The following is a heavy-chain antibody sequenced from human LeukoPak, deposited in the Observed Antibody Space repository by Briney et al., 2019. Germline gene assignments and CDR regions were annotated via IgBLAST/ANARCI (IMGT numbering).Heavy chain of an antibody. CDR1: GFTFSSYA. CDR3: AKSGCSSISCYTGH. D-gene: IGHD2-2*02. Sequence: GRSLRLSCAASGFTFSSYAMHWVRQAPGKGLEWVAVISYDGSNKYYADSVKGRFTISRDNSKNTLYLRMDSLRAEDTAVYYCAKSGCSSISCYTGHWGQGTLVTVSS. V-gene: IGHV3-30-3*01. J-gene: IGHJ4*02. CDR2: ISYDGSNK.